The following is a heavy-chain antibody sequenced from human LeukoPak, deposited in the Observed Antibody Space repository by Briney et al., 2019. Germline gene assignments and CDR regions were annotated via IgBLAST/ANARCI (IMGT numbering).Heavy chain of an antibody. V-gene: IGHV3-23*01. D-gene: IGHD3-22*01. J-gene: IGHJ3*02. CDR1: GFTFSSYA. CDR2: ISGSGGST. CDR3: AKDFLYDSNAFDI. Sequence: GGSLRLSCAASGFTFSSYAMSWVRQAPGKGLEWVSAISGSGGSTYYADPVKGRFTISRDNSKNTLYLQMNSLRAEDTAVYYCAKDFLYDSNAFDIWGQGTMVTVSS.